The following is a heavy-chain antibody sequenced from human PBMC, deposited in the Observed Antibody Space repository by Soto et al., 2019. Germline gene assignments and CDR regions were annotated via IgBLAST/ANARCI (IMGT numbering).Heavy chain of an antibody. V-gene: IGHV3-23*01. CDR3: AKVGVRYCSGGSCYFHY. J-gene: IGHJ4*02. D-gene: IGHD2-15*01. CDR2: ISGGGDST. CDR1: GFTFGSYA. Sequence: EVQLLESGGGLVQPGGSPRLSCAASGFTFGSYAMTWVRQAPGKGLEWVSAISGGGDSTYYADSVQGRFTISRDNSRTTVYLQMNSLRAEDTAVYYCAKVGVRYCSGGSCYFHYWGQGTLVTVSS.